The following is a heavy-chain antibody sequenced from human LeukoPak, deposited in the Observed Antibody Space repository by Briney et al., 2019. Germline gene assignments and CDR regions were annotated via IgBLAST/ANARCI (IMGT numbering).Heavy chain of an antibody. J-gene: IGHJ3*02. CDR3: ARVVLLWFGELLSTAGAFDI. Sequence: ASVKVSCKASGYTFTSYGISWVRQAPGQGLEWMGWISAYNGNTNYAQKLQGRVTMTTDTSTSTAYMELRSLRSDDTAVYYCARVVLLWFGELLSTAGAFDIWGQGTMVTASS. V-gene: IGHV1-18*01. CDR2: ISAYNGNT. D-gene: IGHD3-10*01. CDR1: GYTFTSYG.